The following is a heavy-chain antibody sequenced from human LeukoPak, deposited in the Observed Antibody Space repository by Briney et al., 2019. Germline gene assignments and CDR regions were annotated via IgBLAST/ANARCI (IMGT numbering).Heavy chain of an antibody. Sequence: GGSLRLSCAASGFTFSSYAMSWVRQAPGKGLEWVSAISGSGGSTYYADSVKGRFTISRDNSKNTLYLQMNSLRAEDTAVYYCAKDQTKITMIVVVNPVLDHWGQGTLVTVSS. D-gene: IGHD3-22*01. CDR1: GFTFSSYA. CDR3: AKDQTKITMIVVVNPVLDH. V-gene: IGHV3-23*01. CDR2: ISGSGGST. J-gene: IGHJ4*02.